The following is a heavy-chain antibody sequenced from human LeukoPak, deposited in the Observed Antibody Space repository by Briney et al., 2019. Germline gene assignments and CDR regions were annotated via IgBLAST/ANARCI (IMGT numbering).Heavy chain of an antibody. V-gene: IGHV4-59*08. J-gene: IGHJ3*02. CDR1: GGSISSHY. D-gene: IGHD3-22*01. CDR3: ARSDYYDSSGYYSYAFDI. Sequence: SETLSLTCTVSGGSISSHYWSWIRQPPGKGLEWIGYIYYSGSTNYNPSLKSRVTISVDTSKNQFSLKLSSVTAADTAVYYCARSDYYDSSGYYSYAFDIWGQGTIVTVSS. CDR2: IYYSGST.